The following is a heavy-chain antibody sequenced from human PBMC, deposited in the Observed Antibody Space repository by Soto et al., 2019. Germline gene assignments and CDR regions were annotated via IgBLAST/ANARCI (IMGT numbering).Heavy chain of an antibody. V-gene: IGHV3-23*01. CDR1: GFTFSTYA. Sequence: GSLRLSCAASGFTFSTYAMSWVRQVPGKRPEWVSGISASGGTYYADSVKGRLTISRDNAKNTLFLQMNSLRAEDTAVYYCAKEKGEIGIPLFEYWGQGTLVTVSS. D-gene: IGHD2-21*01. J-gene: IGHJ4*02. CDR2: ISASGGT. CDR3: AKEKGEIGIPLFEY.